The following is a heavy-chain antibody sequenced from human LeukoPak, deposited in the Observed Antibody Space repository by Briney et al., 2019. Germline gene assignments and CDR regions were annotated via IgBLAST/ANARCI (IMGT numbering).Heavy chain of an antibody. CDR3: ARVPQYYDFWSGYLKSGYYYCYYGMDV. Sequence: ASVKVSCKASGYTFTSYDINWVRQATGQGLEWMGWMNPNSGNTGYAQKFQGRVTMTRNTSISTAYMELSSLRSEDTAVYYCARVPQYYDFWSGYLKSGYYYCYYGMDVWGQGTTVTVSS. CDR2: MNPNSGNT. J-gene: IGHJ6*02. D-gene: IGHD3-3*01. CDR1: GYTFTSYD. V-gene: IGHV1-8*01.